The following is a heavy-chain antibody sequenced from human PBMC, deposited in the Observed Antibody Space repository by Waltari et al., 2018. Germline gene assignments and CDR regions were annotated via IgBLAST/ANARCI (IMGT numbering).Heavy chain of an antibody. V-gene: IGHV3-23*03. CDR2: IYSGGSST. J-gene: IGHJ4*02. CDR3: AKDLGGNSDY. D-gene: IGHD2-21*02. CDR1: GFTFSSYA. Sequence: EVQLLESGGGLVQPGGSLRLSCAASGFTFSSYAMSWVRQAPGKGLEWVSVIYSGGSSTYYADSVKGRFTISRDNSKNTLYLQMNSLRAEDMAVYYCAKDLGGNSDYWGQGTLVTVSS.